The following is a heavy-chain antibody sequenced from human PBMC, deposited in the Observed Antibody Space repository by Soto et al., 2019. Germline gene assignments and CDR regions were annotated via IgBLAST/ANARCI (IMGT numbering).Heavy chain of an antibody. CDR3: ARDPRMKYYYDGSGYACAFDI. V-gene: IGHV1-18*01. CDR2: ISAYNGNT. D-gene: IGHD3-22*01. CDR1: GGTFSSYT. Sequence: ASVKVSCKASGGTFSSYTISWVRQAPGQGLEWMGWISAYNGNTNYAQKLQGRVTMTTDTSTSTAYMELRSLRSDDTAVYYCARDPRMKYYYDGSGYACAFDIWGQGTMVTVSS. J-gene: IGHJ3*02.